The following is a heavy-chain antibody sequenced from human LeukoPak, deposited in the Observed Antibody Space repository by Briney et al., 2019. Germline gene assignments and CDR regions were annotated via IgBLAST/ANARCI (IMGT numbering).Heavy chain of an antibody. D-gene: IGHD3-22*01. V-gene: IGHV3-21*01. Sequence: AGGSLRLSCAASGFTFSSYSTNWVRQAPGKGLEWVSSISSSSSYIYYADSVKGRFTISRDNSKNTLYLQMNSLRAEDTAVYYCASDYYDSSGYYYYLQAHYYYGMDVWGQGTTVTVSS. J-gene: IGHJ6*02. CDR1: GFTFSSYS. CDR3: ASDYYDSSGYYYYLQAHYYYGMDV. CDR2: ISSSSSYI.